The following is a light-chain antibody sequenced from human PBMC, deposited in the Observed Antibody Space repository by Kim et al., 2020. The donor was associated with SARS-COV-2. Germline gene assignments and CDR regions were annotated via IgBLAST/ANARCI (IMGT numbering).Light chain of an antibody. CDR2: GAS. CDR1: QSVSSN. V-gene: IGKV3-15*01. CDR3: QQYNNWQYT. Sequence: VSPGKRSPLPCRASQSVSSNLAWYQQKPGQAPRLLIYGASTRATGIPARFSGSGSGTEFTLTISSLQSEDFAVYYCQQYNNWQYTFGQGTKLEI. J-gene: IGKJ2*01.